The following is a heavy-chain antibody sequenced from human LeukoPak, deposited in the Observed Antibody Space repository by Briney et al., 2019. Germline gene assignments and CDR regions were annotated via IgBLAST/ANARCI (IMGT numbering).Heavy chain of an antibody. Sequence: SVKVSCKASGGTFSSYAISWVRQAPGQGLEWMGGIIPIFGTANYAQKFQGRVTITADESTSRAYMELSSLRSEDTAVYYCARVRAERWLQSKYYFDYWGQGTLVTVSS. J-gene: IGHJ4*02. CDR3: ARVRAERWLQSKYYFDY. CDR2: IIPIFGTA. V-gene: IGHV1-69*13. CDR1: GGTFSSYA. D-gene: IGHD5-24*01.